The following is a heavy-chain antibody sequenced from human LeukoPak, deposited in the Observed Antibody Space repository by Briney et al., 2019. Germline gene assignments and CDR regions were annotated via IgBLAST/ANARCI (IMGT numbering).Heavy chain of an antibody. V-gene: IGHV4-59*11. CDR3: ARGRIGGPKAPFDY. J-gene: IGHJ4*02. D-gene: IGHD3-16*01. Sequence: SETLSLTCTVSGGSLSNHYWSWIRQPPGKRLDWIGHIYDSGSTTYNPSLKSRVTMSVDTSKNQFSLNLSSVTAADTAVYYCARGRIGGPKAPFDYWGQGTLVTVSS. CDR1: GGSLSNHY. CDR2: IYDSGST.